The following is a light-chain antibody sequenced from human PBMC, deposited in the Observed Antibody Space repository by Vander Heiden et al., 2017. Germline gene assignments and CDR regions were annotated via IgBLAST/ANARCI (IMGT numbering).Light chain of an antibody. CDR2: AAS. CDR3: HLSYSTPGT. Sequence: DIQMTQSPSSLSASVGDRVTITCRASQSISSYLNWYQQKPGKAPKLLIYAASSLQSGVPSRFRGTGSGTDFTLTISRLQPEDFATYYCHLSYSTPGTFGQGTKVEI. J-gene: IGKJ1*01. V-gene: IGKV1-39*01. CDR1: QSISSY.